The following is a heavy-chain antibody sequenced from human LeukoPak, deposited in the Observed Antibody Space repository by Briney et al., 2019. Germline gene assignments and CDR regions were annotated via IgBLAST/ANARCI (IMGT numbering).Heavy chain of an antibody. CDR1: GYTFTGYY. CDR3: ARPIRYNWMYDAFGI. J-gene: IGHJ3*02. CDR2: INPNSGGT. V-gene: IGHV1-2*02. D-gene: IGHD1-20*01. Sequence: GASVKVSCKASGYTFTGYYMHWVRQAPGQGLEWMGWINPNSGGTNYAQKFQGRVTMTTDTSISTAYMELSSLRSDDTAVYYCARPIRYNWMYDAFGIWGQGTMVTVSS.